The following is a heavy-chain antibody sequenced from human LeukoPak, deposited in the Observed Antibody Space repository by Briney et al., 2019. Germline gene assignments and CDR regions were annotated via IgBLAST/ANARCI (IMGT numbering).Heavy chain of an antibody. J-gene: IGHJ4*02. CDR3: ARGPTSVVADY. V-gene: IGHV4-31*03. CDR2: IYYSGRT. Sequence: SQTLSLTCTVSGGSTSSGGYYWSWIRQHPGKGLEWIGYIYYSGRTYYNPFLKSRVAISLETSKNQFSLKLSSVTAADTAVYYCARGPTSVVADYWGQGTLVTVSS. D-gene: IGHD2-21*01. CDR1: GGSTSSGGYY.